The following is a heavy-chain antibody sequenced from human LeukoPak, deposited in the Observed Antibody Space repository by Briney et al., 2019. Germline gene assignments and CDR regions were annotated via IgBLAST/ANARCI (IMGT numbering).Heavy chain of an antibody. CDR1: GITFSSYS. J-gene: IGHJ4*02. CDR3: ARCGIGPAEDYFDY. Sequence: GGSLRLSCAASGITFSSYSMNWVRQAPGKGLEWVSSISSSSSYIYYADSVKGRFTISRDNAKNSLYLQMNSLRAEDTAVYYCARCGIGPAEDYFDYWGQGTLVTVSS. CDR2: ISSSSSYI. D-gene: IGHD1-14*01. V-gene: IGHV3-21*01.